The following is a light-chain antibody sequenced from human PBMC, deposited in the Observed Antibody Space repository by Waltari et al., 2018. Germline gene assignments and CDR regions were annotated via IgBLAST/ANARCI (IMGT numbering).Light chain of an antibody. J-gene: IGKJ3*01. CDR2: AAS. Sequence: DIQLTQSPSFLSASVVDRVTITCRASQGISSYLAWYQQKPGKAPKLLIYAASTLQSGVPSRFSGSGSGTEFTLTISSLQPEDFATYYCQQLNSYPLTFGPGTKVDIK. V-gene: IGKV1-9*01. CDR1: QGISSY. CDR3: QQLNSYPLT.